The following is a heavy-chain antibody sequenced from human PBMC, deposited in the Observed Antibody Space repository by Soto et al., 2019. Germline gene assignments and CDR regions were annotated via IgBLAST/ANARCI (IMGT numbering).Heavy chain of an antibody. Sequence: SETLSLTCTVSGGSISGYYWSWIRQSPEKGLEWIGHVYYSGSTKYNPSLKSRVTISVDTSKNQFSLNLRSVTAADTALYYCARLEWMIRGADIYYYVDVWGKGITVTVSS. CDR1: GGSISGYY. J-gene: IGHJ6*03. D-gene: IGHD3-10*01. CDR3: ARLEWMIRGADIYYYVDV. V-gene: IGHV4-59*12. CDR2: VYYSGST.